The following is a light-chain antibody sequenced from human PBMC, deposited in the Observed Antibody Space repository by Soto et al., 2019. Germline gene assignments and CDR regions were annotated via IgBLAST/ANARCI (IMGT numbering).Light chain of an antibody. J-gene: IGLJ2*01. CDR2: DVN. V-gene: IGLV2-11*01. Sequence: QSALTQPRSVSGSPGQSVTLSCTGTSSDVGGYHYVSWYQHHPGKAPKIIIFDVNQRPSGVPDRFSGSKSGNTAYLTISGLQTEDEADYYCCSYAGSYTLVFGGGTKLTVL. CDR1: SSDVGGYHY. CDR3: CSYAGSYTLV.